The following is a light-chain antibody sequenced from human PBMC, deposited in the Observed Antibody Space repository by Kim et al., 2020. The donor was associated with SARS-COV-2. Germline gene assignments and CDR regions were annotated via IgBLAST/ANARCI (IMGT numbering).Light chain of an antibody. J-gene: IGKJ4*01. CDR2: SIS. CDR3: QQYDQWPLT. V-gene: IGKV3-15*01. Sequence: EIMMTQSPATLSVSPGERATLSCGASQTINRNLAWYQQKPGQAPRLLIYSISTRATGIPATFSGSGSGTQFTLTISSLQSEDFAIYYCQQYDQWPLTFGGGTKVEIK. CDR1: QTINRN.